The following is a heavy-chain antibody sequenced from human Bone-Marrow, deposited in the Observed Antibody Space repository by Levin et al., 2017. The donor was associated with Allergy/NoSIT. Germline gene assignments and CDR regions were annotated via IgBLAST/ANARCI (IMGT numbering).Heavy chain of an antibody. CDR1: GFSVSDNY. CDR2: IYSGGNT. Sequence: GGSLRLSCVASGFSVSDNYLAWVRQAPGRGLEWVSIIYSGGNTYDADAVRGRFTISKDSSQNRLFLQMNNLRGEDTATYYCATMSSPSYYYALDVWGQGTTVTVSS. V-gene: IGHV3-53*01. CDR3: ATMSSPSYYYALDV. J-gene: IGHJ6*02.